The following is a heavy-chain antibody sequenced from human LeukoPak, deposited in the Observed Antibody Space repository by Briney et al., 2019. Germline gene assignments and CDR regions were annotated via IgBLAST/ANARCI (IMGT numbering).Heavy chain of an antibody. CDR2: IYYSGTT. CDR3: ARDKGQYGSGTRGFTWFDP. J-gene: IGHJ5*02. Sequence: KASETLFLTCTVSGGSISSYYRSRIRQPPGKGLEWIGYIYYSGTTNFNSSLKSRVIMSVDTSKNQFSLMLNSVTAADTAVYYCARDKGQYGSGTRGFTWFDPWGQGTLVTVSS. D-gene: IGHD3-10*01. V-gene: IGHV4-59*12. CDR1: GGSISSYY.